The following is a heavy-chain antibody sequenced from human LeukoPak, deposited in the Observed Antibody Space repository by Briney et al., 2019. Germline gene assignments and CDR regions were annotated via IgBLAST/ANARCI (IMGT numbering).Heavy chain of an antibody. CDR3: ARVEGNIVTTTEGYFDY. Sequence: GGSLRLSCAASGFTFSSYGMNWVRQAPGKGLEWVSSISSSSSYIYYADSMKGRFTISRDNAKNSLYLQMNSLRAEDTAVYYCARVEGNIVTTTEGYFDYWGQGTLVTVSS. CDR1: GFTFSSYG. CDR2: ISSSSSYI. D-gene: IGHD5-12*01. J-gene: IGHJ4*02. V-gene: IGHV3-21*01.